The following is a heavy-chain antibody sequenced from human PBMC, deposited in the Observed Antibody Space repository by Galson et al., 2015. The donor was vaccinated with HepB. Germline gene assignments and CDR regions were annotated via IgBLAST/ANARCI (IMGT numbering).Heavy chain of an antibody. V-gene: IGHV1-69*13. Sequence: SVKVSCKASGGTFSNYALSWVRQAPGQGLEWMGGIIPIFETPKYSQKFQDRLTISADESTTTVYLELRSLTSADTGVYFCVRDPAQAAPFDPWGPGTLVIVSS. CDR1: GGTFSNYA. CDR2: IIPIFETP. J-gene: IGHJ5*02. D-gene: IGHD6-6*01. CDR3: VRDPAQAAPFDP.